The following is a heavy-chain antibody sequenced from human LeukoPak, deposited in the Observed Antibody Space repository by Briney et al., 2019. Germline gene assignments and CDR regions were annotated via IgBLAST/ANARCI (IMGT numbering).Heavy chain of an antibody. CDR1: GFTFDDYA. D-gene: IGHD4-17*01. CDR3: AKGIAPDYGDYVPFDY. CDR2: ISWNSGSI. Sequence: PGGSLRLSCAASGFTFDDYAMHWVRLAPGKGLEWVSGISWNSGSIDYSDSVKGRFTISRDNAKDSLYLQMNSLRDEDTALYYCAKGIAPDYGDYVPFDYWGQGTLVTVSS. J-gene: IGHJ4*02. V-gene: IGHV3-9*01.